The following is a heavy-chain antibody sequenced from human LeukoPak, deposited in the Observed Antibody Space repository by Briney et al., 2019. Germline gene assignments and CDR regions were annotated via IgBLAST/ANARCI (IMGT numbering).Heavy chain of an antibody. CDR1: GGSISSGGYY. J-gene: IGHJ3*02. CDR3: ARDRRAYYYDSSGFVLGAFDI. Sequence: SETLSLTCTVSGGSISSGGYYWSWLRQHPGKGLEWIGYIYYSGSTYYNPSLKSRVTISVDTSKNQFSLKLSSVTAADTAVYYCARDRRAYYYDSSGFVLGAFDIWGQGPMVTVSS. D-gene: IGHD3-22*01. V-gene: IGHV4-31*03. CDR2: IYYSGST.